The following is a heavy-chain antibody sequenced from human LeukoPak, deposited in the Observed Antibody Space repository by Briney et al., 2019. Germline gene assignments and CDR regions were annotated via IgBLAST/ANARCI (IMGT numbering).Heavy chain of an antibody. D-gene: IGHD2-21*01. Sequence: GGSLRLSCAASGFTFSSYSMNWVRQAPGKGLEWVSAISGSGGSTYYADSVKGRFTISRDNSKNTLYLQMNSLRAEDTAVYYCAKDRERHIVVVIDQDYWGQGTLVTVSS. CDR2: ISGSGGST. V-gene: IGHV3-23*01. CDR1: GFTFSSYS. J-gene: IGHJ4*02. CDR3: AKDRERHIVVVIDQDY.